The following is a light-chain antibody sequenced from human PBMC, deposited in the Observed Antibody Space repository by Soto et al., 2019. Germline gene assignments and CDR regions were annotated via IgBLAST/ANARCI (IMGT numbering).Light chain of an antibody. CDR1: NSKIGAGYD. V-gene: IGLV1-40*01. CDR3: QSYDSSLSGWV. Sequence: QSVLSQPPSVSGAPGQRVTISCTRDNSKIGAGYDVHWYQQLPGTAPKLLIYGNSNRPSGVPDRFSASKSGTSASLAITGLQAEDEADYYCQSYDSSLSGWVFGGGTKLTVL. J-gene: IGLJ3*02. CDR2: GNS.